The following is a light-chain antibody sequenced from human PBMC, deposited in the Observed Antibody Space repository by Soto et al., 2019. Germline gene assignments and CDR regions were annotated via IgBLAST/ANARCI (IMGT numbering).Light chain of an antibody. V-gene: IGKV3-11*01. J-gene: IGKJ4*01. CDR3: QQRSNWLT. CDR2: DAS. Sequence: IVLTQSPATLPLSPGERATLFCRASQSVGSDLAWYQQKPGQAPRLLIYDASNRATGIPARFSGSESGTDFTLTISSLEPEDFAVYYCQQRSNWLTFGGGTKVEIK. CDR1: QSVGSD.